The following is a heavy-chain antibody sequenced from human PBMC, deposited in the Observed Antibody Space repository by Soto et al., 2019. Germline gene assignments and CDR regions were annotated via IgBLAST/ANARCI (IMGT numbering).Heavy chain of an antibody. D-gene: IGHD3-9*01. J-gene: IGHJ6*02. CDR2: IMPVFGTA. CDR1: GGSFRNYG. V-gene: IGHV1-69*01. CDR3: ARARDYDLLTAREYALDV. Sequence: QVLLVQSGAEVKKPGSSVRVSCKVSGGSFRNYGITWVLQSPGQGMAWMGGIMPVFGTAVYAKKFQGRGTISADELTITASRALRSLSSDDTAGDFCARARDYDLLTAREYALDVWGQGNTVTV.